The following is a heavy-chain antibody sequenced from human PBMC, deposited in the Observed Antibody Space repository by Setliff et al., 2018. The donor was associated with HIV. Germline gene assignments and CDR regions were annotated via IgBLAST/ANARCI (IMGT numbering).Heavy chain of an antibody. J-gene: IGHJ6*02. CDR3: ARASGCTNGVCYAYGYYSLDV. CDR2: ISGSSSYI. D-gene: IGHD2-8*01. Sequence: GVSLRLSCAASGFTFSDYYMTWIRQAPGKGLEWISHISGSSSYIEYTDSVKGRFTISRDNAKNTLYLQMNSLRAEDTAVYYCARASGCTNGVCYAYGYYSLDVWGQGTTVTVSS. CDR1: GFTFSDYY. V-gene: IGHV3-11*06.